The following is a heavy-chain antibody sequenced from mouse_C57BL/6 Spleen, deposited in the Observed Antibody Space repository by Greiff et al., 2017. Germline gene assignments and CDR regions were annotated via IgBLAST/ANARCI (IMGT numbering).Heavy chain of an antibody. CDR2: ISGGGGNT. V-gene: IGHV5-9*01. J-gene: IGHJ4*01. CDR3: ATGFGGDAMDY. CDR1: GFTFSSYT. D-gene: IGHD1-2*01. Sequence: EVLLVESGGGLVKPGGSLKLSCAASGFTFSSYTMSWVRQTPEKRLEWVATISGGGGNTYYPDSVKGRFTISRDNAKNTLYLQMSRLRSEDTALYYCATGFGGDAMDYWGQGTSVTVSS.